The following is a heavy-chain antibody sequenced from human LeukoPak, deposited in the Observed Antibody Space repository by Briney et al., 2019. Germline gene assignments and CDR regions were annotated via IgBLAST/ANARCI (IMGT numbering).Heavy chain of an antibody. CDR2: INPDSGGA. J-gene: IGHJ4*02. Sequence: ASVRVSCKVSGYTFTDYHMNWGRQAAGQGLEWMGRINPDSGGATYAQKFRGRVTMTRDTSINTAYMELSGLRSDDTAVYYCARGQSSDFWGQGTLVSVSS. V-gene: IGHV1-2*06. CDR3: ARGQSSDF. CDR1: GYTFTDYH.